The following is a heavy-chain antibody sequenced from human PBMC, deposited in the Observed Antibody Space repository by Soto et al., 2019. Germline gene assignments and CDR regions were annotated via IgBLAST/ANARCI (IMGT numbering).Heavy chain of an antibody. V-gene: IGHV1-18*01. CDR3: ARDRGDYDSSGYYYYYYYGMDV. CDR1: GYTFTSYC. Sequence: ASVKVSCKASGYTFTSYCISWVRHAPGQGLEWMGWISAYNGNTNYAQKLQGRVTMTTDTSTSTAYMELRSLRSDDTAVYYCARDRGDYDSSGYYYYYYYGMDVWGQGTTVTVSS. J-gene: IGHJ6*02. CDR2: ISAYNGNT. D-gene: IGHD3-22*01.